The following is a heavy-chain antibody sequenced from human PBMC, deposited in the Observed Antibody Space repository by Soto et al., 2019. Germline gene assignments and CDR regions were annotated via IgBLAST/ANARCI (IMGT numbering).Heavy chain of an antibody. CDR1: GFTFSSYA. J-gene: IGHJ4*02. D-gene: IGHD2-15*01. Sequence: GGSLRLSCAASGFTFSSYAMSWVRQAPGKGLECVSAISGSGGSTYYADSVKSRLTISIDNFKNTLYLQMNSLRAEDTAVYYCAKDLGYCSGGSCYRGHVSHYWGQGTLVTVSS. CDR3: AKDLGYCSGGSCYRGHVSHY. CDR2: ISGSGGST. V-gene: IGHV3-23*01.